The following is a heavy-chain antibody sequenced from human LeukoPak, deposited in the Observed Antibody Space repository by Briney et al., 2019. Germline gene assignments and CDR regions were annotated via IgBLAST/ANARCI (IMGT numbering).Heavy chain of an antibody. J-gene: IGHJ4*02. CDR1: GFTFSDYY. CDR3: ARVQPHYYDSSGYPPYY. D-gene: IGHD3-22*01. V-gene: IGHV3-11*01. CDR2: ISSSGNTI. Sequence: GGSLRLSCAASGFTFSDYYMSWIRQAPGKGLEWVSYISSSGNTIFYADSVKGRFTLSRDNAKNSLYLQMNSLRAEDTAVYYCARVQPHYYDSSGYPPYYWVQGTLVTVSS.